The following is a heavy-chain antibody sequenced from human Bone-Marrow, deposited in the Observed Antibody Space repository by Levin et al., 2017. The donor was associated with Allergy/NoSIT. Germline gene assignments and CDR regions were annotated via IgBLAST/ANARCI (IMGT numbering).Heavy chain of an antibody. J-gene: IGHJ6*03. CDR1: GFAFNYYW. D-gene: IGHD1-7*01. Sequence: GESLKISCAASGFAFNYYWMQWVRQAPGKGLVWASRISGDGGSTISADSVKGRFTISRDNAKNTMYPQMDNLRAGATGVYYCARGTYYMDVWGKGTTVVVS. CDR2: ISGDGGST. CDR3: ARGTYYMDV. V-gene: IGHV3-74*01.